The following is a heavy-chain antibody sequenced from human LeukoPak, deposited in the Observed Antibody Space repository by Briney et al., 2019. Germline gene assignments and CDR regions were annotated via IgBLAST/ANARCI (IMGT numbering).Heavy chain of an antibody. Sequence: GGSLRLSCVVSGFTFKTYSMNWVRQAPGKGLEWVSSISSGGTYVDYADSVKGRFTISRDNAKNSLYLQMNSLRAEDTAVYYCARESIRGATRHLHIDYWGQGTLVTVSS. D-gene: IGHD1-26*01. CDR2: ISSGGTYV. V-gene: IGHV3-21*01. CDR1: GFTFKTYS. CDR3: ARESIRGATRHLHIDY. J-gene: IGHJ4*02.